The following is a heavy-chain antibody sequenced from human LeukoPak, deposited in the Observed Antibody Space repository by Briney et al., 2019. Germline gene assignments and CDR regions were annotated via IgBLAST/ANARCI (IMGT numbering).Heavy chain of an antibody. CDR2: ISGSGGST. V-gene: IGHV3-23*01. D-gene: IGHD5-18*01. CDR1: GFTFSSYA. J-gene: IGHJ4*02. Sequence: GGSLRLSCAASGFTFSSYAMSWVRQAPGKGLEWVSAISGSGGSTYYADSVKGRFTISRDNSKNTLYLQMNSLRAEDTAVYYCAKGPVLVFGWDTDYWGQGTLVTVSS. CDR3: AKGPVLVFGWDTDY.